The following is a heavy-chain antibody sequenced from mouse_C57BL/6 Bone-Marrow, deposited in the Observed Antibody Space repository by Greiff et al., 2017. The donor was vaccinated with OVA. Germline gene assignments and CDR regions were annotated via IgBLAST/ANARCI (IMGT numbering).Heavy chain of an antibody. CDR3: ARKEMAYYGSYWYFDV. D-gene: IGHD1-1*01. CDR1: GYTFTSYG. Sequence: QVQLKQSGAELARPGASVKLSCKASGYTFTSYGISWVKQRTGQGLEWIGEIYPRSGNTYYNEKFKGKATLTADKSSSTAYMELRSLTSEDSAVYFCARKEMAYYGSYWYFDVWGTGTTVTVSS. J-gene: IGHJ1*03. V-gene: IGHV1-81*01. CDR2: IYPRSGNT.